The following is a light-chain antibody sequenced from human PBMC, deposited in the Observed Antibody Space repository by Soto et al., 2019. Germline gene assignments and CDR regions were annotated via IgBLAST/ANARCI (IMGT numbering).Light chain of an antibody. J-gene: IGLJ2*01. CDR3: QVWDSSSDHVV. CDR1: NIGSKS. V-gene: IGLV3-21*02. Sequence: YGLAQAPSVSLAPGQTARITCGGNNIGSKSVHWYQQKPGQAPVLVVYDDSARPSGIPERFSGSNSGNTATLTISRVEAGDEADYYCQVWDSSSDHVVFGGGTQLTVL. CDR2: DDS.